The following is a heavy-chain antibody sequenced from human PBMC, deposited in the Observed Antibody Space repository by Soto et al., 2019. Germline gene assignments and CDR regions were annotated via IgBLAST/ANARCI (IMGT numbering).Heavy chain of an antibody. CDR1: GGTFSNYA. D-gene: IGHD2-2*01. CDR3: ARGLVVPAGIRYYYYGMDV. V-gene: IGHV1-69*06. Sequence: SVKVSCKASGGTFSNYAISCVRQAPLQWLEWMGGIIPIFNTANYAQKFQGRVTITADKSTSTAYMELSSLRSEDTAVYYCARGLVVPAGIRYYYYGMDVWGQGTTVTVSS. CDR2: IIPIFNTA. J-gene: IGHJ6*02.